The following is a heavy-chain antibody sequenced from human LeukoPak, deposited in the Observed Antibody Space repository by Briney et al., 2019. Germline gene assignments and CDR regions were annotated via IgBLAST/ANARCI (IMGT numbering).Heavy chain of an antibody. J-gene: IGHJ4*02. D-gene: IGHD6-13*01. Sequence: PGGSLRLSCAASGFTFNIYGMHWVRQAPGKGLEWVAFIWYDGSKKYYADSVKGRFTISRDNSKNMVSLEMNSLRTEDTAVYYCAKAKIAAAAKYFDYWGQGTLVTVSS. CDR1: GFTFNIYG. CDR3: AKAKIAAAAKYFDY. CDR2: IWYDGSKK. V-gene: IGHV3-30*02.